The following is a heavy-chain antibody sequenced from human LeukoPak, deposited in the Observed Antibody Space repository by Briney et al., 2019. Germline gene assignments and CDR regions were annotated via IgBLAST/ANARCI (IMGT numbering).Heavy chain of an antibody. CDR1: GGSISSGSYY. CDR3: ARCGVAGSYVYGMDV. V-gene: IGHV4-61*02. CDR2: MFTSGST. Sequence: SQTLSLTCTVSGGSISSGSYYWSWIRQPAGKGLEWIGRMFTSGSTNYNPSLKSRVSISLDTSKKQFSLKLSSVTAADTALYYCARCGVAGSYVYGMDVWGQGTTVTVSS. D-gene: IGHD2-15*01. J-gene: IGHJ6*02.